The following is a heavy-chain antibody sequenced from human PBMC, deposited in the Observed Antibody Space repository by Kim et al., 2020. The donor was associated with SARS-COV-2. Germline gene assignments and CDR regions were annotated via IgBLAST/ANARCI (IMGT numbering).Heavy chain of an antibody. J-gene: IGHJ6*01. V-gene: IGHV4-34*01. D-gene: IGHD3-10*01. CDR3: ARGDGSGKRPYYYYYGMDV. CDR2: INHSGST. CDR1: GGSFSGYY. Sequence: SETLSLTCAVYGGSFSGYYWSWIRQPPGKGLEWIGEINHSGSTNYNPSLKSRVTISVDTSKNQFSLKLSSVTAADTAVYYCARGDGSGKRPYYYYYGMDV.